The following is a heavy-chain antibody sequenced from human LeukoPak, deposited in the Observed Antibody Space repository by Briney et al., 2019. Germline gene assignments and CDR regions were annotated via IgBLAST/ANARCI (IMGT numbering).Heavy chain of an antibody. D-gene: IGHD3-10*01. CDR2: IYYSGST. Sequence: SETLSLTCTVSGGSISNYFWSWIRQPPGKGLEWIGYIYYSGSTNYNPSLKSRVTMSVDTSKNQFSLKLSSVTAADTAVYYCARDGSTELLWFGELSFAFDIWGQGTMVTVSS. V-gene: IGHV4-59*12. CDR3: ARDGSTELLWFGELSFAFDI. J-gene: IGHJ3*02. CDR1: GGSISNYF.